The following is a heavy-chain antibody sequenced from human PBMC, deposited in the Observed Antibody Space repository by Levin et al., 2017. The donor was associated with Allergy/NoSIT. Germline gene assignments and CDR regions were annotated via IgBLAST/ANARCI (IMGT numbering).Heavy chain of an antibody. J-gene: IGHJ4*02. CDR1: GFTFSSYA. V-gene: IGHV3-30-3*01. Sequence: GESLKISCAASGFTFSSYAMHWVRQAPGKGLEWVAVISYDGSNKYYADSVKGRFTISRDNSKNTLYLQMNSLRAEDTAVYYCARDGPGYSQDFWGQGTLVTVSS. CDR2: ISYDGSNK. D-gene: IGHD5-18*01. CDR3: ARDGPGYSQDF.